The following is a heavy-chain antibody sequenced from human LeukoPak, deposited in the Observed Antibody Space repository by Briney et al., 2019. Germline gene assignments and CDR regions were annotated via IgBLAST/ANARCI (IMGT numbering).Heavy chain of an antibody. CDR2: IYYSGST. CDR3: ARNYYDSSPPDY. J-gene: IGHJ4*02. D-gene: IGHD3-22*01. Sequence: PLETLSLTCTVSGGSISSYYWSWIRQPPGKGLEWIGYIYYSGSTNYNPSLKSRVTISVDTSKNQFSLKLSSVTAADTAVYYCARNYYDSSPPDYWGQGTLVTVSS. V-gene: IGHV4-59*01. CDR1: GGSISSYY.